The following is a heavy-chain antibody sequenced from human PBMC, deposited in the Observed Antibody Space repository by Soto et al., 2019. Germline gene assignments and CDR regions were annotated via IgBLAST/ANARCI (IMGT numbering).Heavy chain of an antibody. CDR1: GDSFSNYY. CDR2: IYPTGST. CDR3: ATGRSEVVPGAMDT. V-gene: IGHV4-4*07. J-gene: IGHJ5*02. D-gene: IGHD2-2*01. Sequence: SETLSLTCTVSGDSFSNYYCNWVRKSAGKGLEWIGRIYPTGSTTYNPSLKSRLTMSVDTSKNQFSLRLTSMTAADTAVYYCATGRSEVVPGAMDTWGQGTLVTVSS.